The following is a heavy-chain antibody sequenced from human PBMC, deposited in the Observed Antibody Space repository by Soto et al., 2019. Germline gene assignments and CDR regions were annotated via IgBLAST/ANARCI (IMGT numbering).Heavy chain of an antibody. V-gene: IGHV1-18*04. D-gene: IGHD5-18*01. CDR2: ISPYIGYT. Sequence: ASVKVSCKASGYTFSNYGISWVRQAPGQGLEWMGWISPYIGYTNYAPRLQGRVTMITDTSTSTAYMELRSLRSDDTAVYYCARDADGYSYGPTDASDIWGQGTMVTVSS. J-gene: IGHJ3*02. CDR1: GYTFSNYG. CDR3: ARDADGYSYGPTDASDI.